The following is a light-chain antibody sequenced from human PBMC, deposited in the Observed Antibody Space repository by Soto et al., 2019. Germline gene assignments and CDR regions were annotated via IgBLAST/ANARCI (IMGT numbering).Light chain of an antibody. CDR2: SNN. CDR1: NIGSKS. V-gene: IGLV1-47*01. CDR3: AAWDDSLSGV. J-gene: IGLJ3*02. Sequence: ELTQPPSVSVAPGQTATITCGGGNIGSKSVNWYQQLPGTAPRLLIYSNNQRPSGVPDRFSGSKSGTSASLAISGLRSEDEADYYCAAWDDSLSGVFGGGTKVTVL.